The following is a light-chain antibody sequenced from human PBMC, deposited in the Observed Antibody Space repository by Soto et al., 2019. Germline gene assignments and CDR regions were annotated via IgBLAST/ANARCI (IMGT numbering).Light chain of an antibody. V-gene: IGLV2-14*03. J-gene: IGLJ1*01. CDR3: SSYTGSSTYV. CDR2: DVS. Sequence: QSVRTQPASVSGSPGQSITISCTGTSSDVGGYNYVSWYQQHPGKAPKLMIHDVSNRPSGVSNRISGSKSGNTASLTISGLQAEDEADYYCSSYTGSSTYVFGTGTKVTVL. CDR1: SSDVGGYNY.